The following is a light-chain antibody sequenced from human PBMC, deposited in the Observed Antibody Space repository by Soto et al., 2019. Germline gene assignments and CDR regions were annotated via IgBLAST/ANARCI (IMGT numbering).Light chain of an antibody. J-gene: IGLJ2*01. CDR3: QSYDSSLSGSGV. CDR1: SSNIGSGYD. V-gene: IGLV1-40*01. CDR2: GNN. Sequence: QSVLTQPPSVSGAPGQRVTISCTGSSSNIGSGYDVHWYQQLPGTAPKLLIYGNNNRPSGVPDRFSGSKSGTPASLAITGLQAEDEADYYCQSYDSSLSGSGVFGGGTKLTVL.